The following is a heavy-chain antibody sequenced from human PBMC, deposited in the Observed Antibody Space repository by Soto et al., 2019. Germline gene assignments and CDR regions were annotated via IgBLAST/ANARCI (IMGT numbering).Heavy chain of an antibody. Sequence: PGGSLRLSCAASGFTFSSYAMHWVRQAPGKGLEWVAVISYDGSNKYYADSVKGRFTISRDNSKNTLFLQMNSLRAEDTAVYYCAREGVDTAMARRYYYGMDVWGQGTTVTVSS. J-gene: IGHJ6*02. CDR1: GFTFSSYA. D-gene: IGHD5-18*01. CDR3: AREGVDTAMARRYYYGMDV. V-gene: IGHV3-30-3*01. CDR2: ISYDGSNK.